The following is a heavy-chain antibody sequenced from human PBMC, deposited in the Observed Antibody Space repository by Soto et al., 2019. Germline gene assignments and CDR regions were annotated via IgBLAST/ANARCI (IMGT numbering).Heavy chain of an antibody. V-gene: IGHV4-39*01. J-gene: IGHJ5*02. CDR2: VFYTGDT. CDR3: ARRGGYGSSWFDP. CDR1: GDSMISGTNY. D-gene: IGHD6-25*01. Sequence: PSETLSLTCTVSGDSMISGTNYWGWIRQPPGKGLEWIGCVFYTGDTYYNPPLTSRVTISVDTAKNQFSLRLTSVTAADTAVYYCARRGGYGSSWFDPWGQGTLVTVSS.